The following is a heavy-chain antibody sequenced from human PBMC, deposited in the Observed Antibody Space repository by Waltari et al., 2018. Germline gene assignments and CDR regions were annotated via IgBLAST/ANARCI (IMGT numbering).Heavy chain of an antibody. D-gene: IGHD2-15*01. V-gene: IGHV3-23*03. CDR3: AKDSRIYCSGGSCYSDFDY. Sequence: EVQLLESGGGLVQPGGSLRLSCAASGFTFSSYAMSWVRPAPGKGLEWVSVIYSGGSSTYYADSVKGRFTISRDNSKNTLYLQMNSLRAEDTAVYYCAKDSRIYCSGGSCYSDFDYWGQGTLVTVSS. CDR2: IYSGGSST. J-gene: IGHJ4*02. CDR1: GFTFSSYA.